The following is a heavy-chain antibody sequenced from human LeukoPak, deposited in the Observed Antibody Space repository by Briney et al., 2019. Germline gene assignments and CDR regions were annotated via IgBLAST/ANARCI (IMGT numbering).Heavy chain of an antibody. CDR3: ARGGTMVRGVRVPYYYYYGMDV. CDR1: GYSFTSYD. J-gene: IGHJ6*02. D-gene: IGHD3-10*01. Sequence: ASVKVSCKASGYSFTSYDINWVRQATGQGLEWMGWMNPNSGNTGYAQKFQGRVTMTRNTSISTAYMELSSLRSEDTAVYYCARGGTMVRGVRVPYYYYYGMDVWGQGTTVTVSS. CDR2: MNPNSGNT. V-gene: IGHV1-8*01.